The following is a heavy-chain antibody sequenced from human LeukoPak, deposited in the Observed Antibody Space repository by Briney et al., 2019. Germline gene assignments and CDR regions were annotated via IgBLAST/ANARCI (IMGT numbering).Heavy chain of an antibody. V-gene: IGHV4-39*01. Sequence: SETLSLTCTVSGDSIGTSNYYWGWTRQPPGKGLEWLGTINSGGTPYYKASLEGRITISVDTSQNQFSLKLTSVTAADTAVYYCAKSEAYYGTGKMRVDYWGQGTLVTVSS. CDR2: INSGGTP. J-gene: IGHJ4*02. CDR1: GDSIGTSNYY. D-gene: IGHD3-10*01. CDR3: AKSEAYYGTGKMRVDY.